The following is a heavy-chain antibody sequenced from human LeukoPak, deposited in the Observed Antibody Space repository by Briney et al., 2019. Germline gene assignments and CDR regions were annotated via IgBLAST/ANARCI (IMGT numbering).Heavy chain of an antibody. CDR3: TTEGYCSGGNCYSFDY. Sequence: GGSLRLSCAASGFTYRNAWIPWARQARGRARECGGRLQSKTDGGTIDYAAPVKGRFTVSRDDSKNTVYLQMNSLKTEDTAVYFCTTEGYCSGGNCYSFDYWGQGTLVTVSS. V-gene: IGHV3-15*01. D-gene: IGHD2-15*01. J-gene: IGHJ4*02. CDR1: GFTYRNAW. CDR2: LQSKTDGGTI.